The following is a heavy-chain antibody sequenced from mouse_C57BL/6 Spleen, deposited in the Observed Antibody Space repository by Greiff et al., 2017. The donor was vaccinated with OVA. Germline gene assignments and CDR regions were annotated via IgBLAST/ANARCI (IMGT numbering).Heavy chain of an antibody. D-gene: IGHD2-5*01. V-gene: IGHV1-62-3*01. CDR2: IDPNSGGT. Sequence: QVQLKQPGAELVKPGASVKLSCKASGYTFTSYWMHWVKQRPGRGLEWIGRIDPNSGGTKYNEKFKSKATLTVDKPSSTAYMELRSLTSEDSAVYYCTEDYSNYVFYAMDYWGQGTSVTVSS. CDR3: TEDYSNYVFYAMDY. CDR1: GYTFTSYW. J-gene: IGHJ4*01.